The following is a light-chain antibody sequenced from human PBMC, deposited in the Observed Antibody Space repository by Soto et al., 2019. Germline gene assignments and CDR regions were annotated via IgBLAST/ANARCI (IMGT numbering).Light chain of an antibody. CDR1: LSISSW. CDR3: QRYNTYLIP. Sequence: IQMSQTPSTLSASVGDRVTIACRSILSISSWVASYQQKPGKAPKPRICKASRLESGFPSRFSGSGSGTAFNLTMSCLQPGDLATYYCQRYNTYLIPFGQGTRLEIK. CDR2: KAS. V-gene: IGKV1-5*03. J-gene: IGKJ5*01.